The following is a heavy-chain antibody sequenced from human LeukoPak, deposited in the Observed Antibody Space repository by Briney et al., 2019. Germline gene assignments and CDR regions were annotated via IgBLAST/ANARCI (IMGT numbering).Heavy chain of an antibody. CDR2: ISSRSSTI. J-gene: IGHJ4*02. CDR3: ARIRAPARPDY. Sequence: GGSLRLSCAASGFTFSSYSMNWVRQAPGKGLEWVSYISSRSSTIYYADSVKGRFTISRDNAKNSLYLQMNSLRAEDTAVYYCARIRAPARPDYWGQGTLVTVSS. V-gene: IGHV3-48*04. D-gene: IGHD6-6*01. CDR1: GFTFSSYS.